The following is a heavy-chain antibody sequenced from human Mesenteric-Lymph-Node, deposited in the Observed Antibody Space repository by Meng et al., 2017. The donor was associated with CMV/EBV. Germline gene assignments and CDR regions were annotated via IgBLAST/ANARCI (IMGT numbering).Heavy chain of an antibody. Sequence: SETLSLTCTVSGYSISSGYYWGWIRQPPGKGLAWIGSIYHSGSTYYNPSLKSRVTISVDTSKNQFSLKLSSVTAADTAVYYCARAWYSSSRGDYWGQGTLVTVSS. V-gene: IGHV4-38-2*02. J-gene: IGHJ4*02. CDR1: GYSISSGYY. CDR3: ARAWYSSSRGDY. D-gene: IGHD6-13*01. CDR2: IYHSGST.